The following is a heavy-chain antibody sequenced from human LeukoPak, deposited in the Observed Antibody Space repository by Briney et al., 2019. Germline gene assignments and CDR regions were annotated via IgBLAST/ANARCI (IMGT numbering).Heavy chain of an antibody. Sequence: GGSLRLSCAASGFTFSSYGMHWVRQAPGKGLEWVAFIRYDGSNKYYADSVKGRFTISRDNSKNTLYLQMNSLRAEDTAVYYCAKDTLSGQQLDYYYYYYMDVWGKGTTVTVSS. V-gene: IGHV3-30*02. CDR3: AKDTLSGQQLDYYYYYYMDV. D-gene: IGHD6-13*01. CDR1: GFTFSSYG. CDR2: IRYDGSNK. J-gene: IGHJ6*03.